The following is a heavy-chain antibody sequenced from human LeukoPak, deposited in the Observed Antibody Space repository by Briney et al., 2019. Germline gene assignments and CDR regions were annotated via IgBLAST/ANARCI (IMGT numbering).Heavy chain of an antibody. CDR3: ARDRGINWFDP. CDR2: LSVSGGST. J-gene: IGHJ5*02. Sequence: GGSLRLACAASGFTFSNYAMNWVRQAPGKGLEWVSGLSVSGGSTYYADSVKGRFTISRDNSKNTLYLQMNSLRAEDTAVYYCARDRGINWFDPWGQGTLVTVSS. D-gene: IGHD3-10*01. V-gene: IGHV3-23*01. CDR1: GFTFSNYA.